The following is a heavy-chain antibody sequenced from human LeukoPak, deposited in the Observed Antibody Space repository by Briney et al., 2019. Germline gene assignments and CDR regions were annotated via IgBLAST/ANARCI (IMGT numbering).Heavy chain of an antibody. CDR3: AKDGGYYYGSGSYFGWDY. V-gene: IGHV3-23*01. CDR2: ISGSGGST. Sequence: GGTLRLSCAASGFTFSSYGMSWVRQAPGKGLEWVSAISGSGGSTYYADSVKGRFTISRDNSKNTLYLQMNSLRAEDTAVYYCAKDGGYYYGSGSYFGWDYWGQGTLVTVSS. D-gene: IGHD3-10*01. J-gene: IGHJ4*02. CDR1: GFTFSSYG.